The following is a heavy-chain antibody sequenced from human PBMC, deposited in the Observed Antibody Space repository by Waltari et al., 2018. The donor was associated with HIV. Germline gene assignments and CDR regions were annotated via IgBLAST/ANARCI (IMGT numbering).Heavy chain of an antibody. D-gene: IGHD2-15*01. V-gene: IGHV1-2*02. Sequence: QVQLVQSGAEVKKPGASLKVSCRASGSTFTGYYMHWVRLAPGQGLEWMGWNNPNTGGANYAQKFQGRVTMTRDTSISTVYMELSSLKSDDTAVYYCARATLGAANPFDYWGQGTLVTVSS. CDR3: ARATLGAANPFDY. CDR2: NNPNTGGA. J-gene: IGHJ4*02. CDR1: GSTFTGYY.